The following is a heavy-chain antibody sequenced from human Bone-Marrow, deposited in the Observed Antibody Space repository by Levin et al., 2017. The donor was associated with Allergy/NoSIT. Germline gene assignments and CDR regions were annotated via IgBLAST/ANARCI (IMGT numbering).Heavy chain of an antibody. D-gene: IGHD3-22*01. CDR3: AREWDNSGSTRYYFYFEY. CDR1: GFTFSAYT. CDR2: ISSSGTII. J-gene: IGHJ4*02. Sequence: GESLKISCAASGFTFSAYTMNWVRQAPGKGLEWVSFISSSGTIIYYADSVKGRFTISRDNAKNSLFLQMNSLRDEDTAVYYCAREWDNSGSTRYYFYFEYWGQGTLVTVST. V-gene: IGHV3-48*02.